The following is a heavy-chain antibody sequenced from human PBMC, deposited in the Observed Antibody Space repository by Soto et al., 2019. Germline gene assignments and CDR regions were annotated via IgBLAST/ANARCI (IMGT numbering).Heavy chain of an antibody. V-gene: IGHV1-3*01. CDR1: GYTLTSYA. CDR2: INAGNGNT. CDR3: ARDTTRYRYSGSYPDY. D-gene: IGHD1-26*01. Sequence: ASVKVSCKASGYTLTSYAMHWVRQAPGQRLEWMGWINAGNGNTKYSQRFQGRVTITRDTSASTAYMELSSLRSEDTAVYYCARDTTRYRYSGSYPDYWGQGTLVTVSS. J-gene: IGHJ4*02.